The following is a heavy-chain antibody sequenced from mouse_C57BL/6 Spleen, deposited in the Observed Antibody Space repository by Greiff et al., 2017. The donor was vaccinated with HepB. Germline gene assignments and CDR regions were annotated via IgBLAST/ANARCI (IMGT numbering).Heavy chain of an antibody. CDR1: GYTFTSYW. CDR3: AREVSAY. V-gene: IGHV1-50*01. Sequence: QVQLQQPGAELVKPGASVKLSCKASGYTFTSYWMQWVKQRPGQGLEWIGEIDPSDSYTNYNQKFKGKATLPVDTSSSTAYMQLSSLTSEDSAVYYCAREVSAYWGQGTLVTVSA. CDR2: IDPSDSYT. J-gene: IGHJ3*01.